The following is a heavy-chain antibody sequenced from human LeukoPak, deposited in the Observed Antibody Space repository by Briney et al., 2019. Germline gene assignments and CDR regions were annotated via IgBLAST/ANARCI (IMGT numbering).Heavy chain of an antibody. J-gene: IGHJ4*02. D-gene: IGHD5-18*01. V-gene: IGHV3-30-3*01. CDR3: ARDGTRYSYGYFDY. CDR1: GFTFSSYA. Sequence: GGSLRLSCVVSGFTFSSYAMHWVRQAPGKGLEWVAIISYDGSNKYYADSVKGRFTISRDNSKNTLYLQMNSLRAEDTAVYYCARDGTRYSYGYFDYWGQGTLVTVSS. CDR2: ISYDGSNK.